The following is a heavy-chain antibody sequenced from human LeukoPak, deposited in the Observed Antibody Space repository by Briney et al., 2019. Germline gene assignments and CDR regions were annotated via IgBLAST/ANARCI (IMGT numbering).Heavy chain of an antibody. D-gene: IGHD5-24*01. J-gene: IGHJ4*02. CDR2: ISAYNGHT. CDR1: GYTFTNYG. V-gene: IGHV1-18*01. Sequence: WASVKVPCKASGYTFTNYGISWVRQAPGQGLEWMGWISAYNGHTNYAQKLQGRVTMTTDTSTSTAYMELRSLRSDDTAVYYCARMEMATAIFDYWGQGTLVTVSS. CDR3: ARMEMATAIFDY.